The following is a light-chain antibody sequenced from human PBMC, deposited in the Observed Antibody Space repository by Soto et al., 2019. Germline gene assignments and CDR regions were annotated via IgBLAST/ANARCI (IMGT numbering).Light chain of an antibody. CDR2: LGS. J-gene: IGKJ3*01. V-gene: IGKV2-28*01. CDR3: MQALQTPYT. CDR1: QSLLHSNGYKY. Sequence: VMTQSPLSLPVTPGEPASISCRSSQSLLHSNGYKYLNWYLQKPGQSPQLLIYLGSNRASGVPDRVSGSGSGTDFTLKISRVEAEDVGVYYCMQALQTPYTFGPGTKVDIK.